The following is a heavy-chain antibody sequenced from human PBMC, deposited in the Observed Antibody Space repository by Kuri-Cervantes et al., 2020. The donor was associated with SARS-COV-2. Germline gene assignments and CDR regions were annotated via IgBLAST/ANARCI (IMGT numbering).Heavy chain of an antibody. V-gene: IGHV4-34*01. CDR1: GGSFSGYY. D-gene: IGHD3-16*01. CDR2: IYYSGST. Sequence: GSLRLSCAVYGGSFSGYYWSWIRQPPGKGLEWIGSIYYSGSTYYNPSLKSRVTISVDTFKNQFSLKLSSVTAADTAVYYCARPQRGSGAYAFDIWGQGTMVTVSS. J-gene: IGHJ3*02. CDR3: ARPQRGSGAYAFDI.